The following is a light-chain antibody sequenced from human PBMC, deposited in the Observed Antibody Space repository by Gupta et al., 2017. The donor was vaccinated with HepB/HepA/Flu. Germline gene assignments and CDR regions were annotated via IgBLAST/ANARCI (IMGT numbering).Light chain of an antibody. J-gene: IGLJ2*01. Sequence: QSVLTQPPSVSAAPGQKVTISCSGGSSNIGSNSVPWYQHLPGTAPKLLINGNDKRPSGIPDRFSGSKSGTSAALDITGLQTGDEADYYCGTWDTSLSVVAFGGGTKLTVL. CDR3: GTWDTSLSVVA. V-gene: IGLV1-51*01. CDR1: SSNIGSNS. CDR2: GND.